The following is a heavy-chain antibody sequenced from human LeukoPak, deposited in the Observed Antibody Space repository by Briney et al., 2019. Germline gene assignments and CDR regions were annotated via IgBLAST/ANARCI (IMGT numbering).Heavy chain of an antibody. V-gene: IGHV4-4*07. D-gene: IGHD1-26*01. CDR1: GGSTSSYY. Sequence: SETLSLTCTVSGGSTSSYYWSWIRQPAGKGLEWIGRIYTSGSTNYNPSLKSRVTMSVDTSRNQFSLKLSSVTAADTAVYYCASGAYSYYYMDVWGKGTTVTISS. J-gene: IGHJ6*03. CDR2: IYTSGST. CDR3: ASGAYSYYYMDV.